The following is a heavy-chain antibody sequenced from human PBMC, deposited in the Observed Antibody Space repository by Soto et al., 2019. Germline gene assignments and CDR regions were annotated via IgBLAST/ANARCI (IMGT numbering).Heavy chain of an antibody. V-gene: IGHV3-23*01. CDR3: AKEPEGYCTNGVCYDAFDI. CDR1: GFTFSSYA. CDR2: ISGSGGRT. Sequence: EVQLLESGGGLVQPGGSLRLSCAASGFTFSSYAMSWVRQAPGKGLEWVSAISGSGGRTYYADSVKGRFTISRDNSKNPLYVQMNSLRADDTAIYYCAKEPEGYCTNGVCYDAFDIWGQGKMVTVSS. J-gene: IGHJ3*02. D-gene: IGHD2-8*01.